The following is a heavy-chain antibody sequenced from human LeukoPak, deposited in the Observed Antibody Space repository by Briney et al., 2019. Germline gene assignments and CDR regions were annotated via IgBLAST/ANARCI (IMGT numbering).Heavy chain of an antibody. J-gene: IGHJ3*02. Sequence: GGSPRLSCAVSGITLSNYGMSWVRQAPGKGLEWVSYISSSGSTIYYADSVKGRFTISRDNAKNSLYLQMNSLRAEDTAVYYCARDHSGYDYPEAFDIWGQGTMVTVSS. CDR1: GITLSNYG. V-gene: IGHV3-11*01. D-gene: IGHD5-12*01. CDR3: ARDHSGYDYPEAFDI. CDR2: ISSSGSTI.